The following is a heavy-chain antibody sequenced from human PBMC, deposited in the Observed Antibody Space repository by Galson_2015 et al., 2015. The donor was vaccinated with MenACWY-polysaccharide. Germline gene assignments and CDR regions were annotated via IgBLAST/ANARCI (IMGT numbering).Heavy chain of an antibody. CDR1: EFDFSTYW. CDR2: IYRDETRT. Sequence: LRLSRAAAEFDFSTYWMHWVRQSPGEGPVWVPRIYRDETRTRFAGSRKGRIRISRDKAKKTLDPPNNNLRAEDTAVYYCARGHYDLWSGYRHYYFGLDVWGQGTTVTVSS. V-gene: IGHV3-74*01. CDR3: ARGHYDLWSGYRHYYFGLDV. J-gene: IGHJ6*01. D-gene: IGHD3-3*01.